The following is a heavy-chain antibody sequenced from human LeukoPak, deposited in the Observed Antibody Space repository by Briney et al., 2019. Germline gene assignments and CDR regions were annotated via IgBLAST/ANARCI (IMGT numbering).Heavy chain of an antibody. D-gene: IGHD3-10*01. J-gene: IGHJ4*02. CDR1: GITFSRHA. V-gene: IGHV3-23*01. CDR3: AKVRGVIYFDY. CDR2: ISGSGGST. Sequence: GGSLRLSCAASGITFSRHAMNWVRQAPGKGLEWVSTISGSGGSTYYADSVKGRFTISRDNSKNTLYLQMNSLRAEDTAVYYCAKVRGVIYFDYWGQGTLVTVSS.